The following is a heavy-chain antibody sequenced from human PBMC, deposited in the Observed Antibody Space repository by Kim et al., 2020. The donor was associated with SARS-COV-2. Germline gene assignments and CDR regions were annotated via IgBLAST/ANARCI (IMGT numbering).Heavy chain of an antibody. V-gene: IGHV3-7*01. D-gene: IGHD1-26*01. J-gene: IGHJ4*02. Sequence: VESDKGRFPSYRDNAKNSLYLQMTSLRAEDTAVYYCERGTSYYRGLNFDYWGQGTLVTVSS. CDR3: ERGTSYYRGLNFDY.